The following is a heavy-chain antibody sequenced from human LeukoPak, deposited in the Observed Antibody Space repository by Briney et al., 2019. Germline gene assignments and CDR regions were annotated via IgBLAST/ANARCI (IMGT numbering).Heavy chain of an antibody. CDR1: GFTFSSYW. J-gene: IGHJ4*02. V-gene: IGHV4-39*01. CDR3: ARHDYDSSGYRRDYYFDY. D-gene: IGHD3-22*01. Sequence: GSLRLSCAASGFTFSSYWMSWVRQAPGKGLEWIGSIYYSGYTYYNPSLKSRLTMSVDTSKNQFSLKLSSVTASDTAVYYCARHDYDSSGYRRDYYFDYWGQGTLVTVSS. CDR2: IYYSGYT.